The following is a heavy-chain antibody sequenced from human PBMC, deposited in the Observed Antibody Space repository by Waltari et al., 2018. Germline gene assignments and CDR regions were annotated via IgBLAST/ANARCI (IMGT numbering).Heavy chain of an antibody. Sequence: QVQLQQWGAGLLKPSETLSLTCAVYGGSFSGYYWRWIRQPPGQGLAWIGEINHSGSTNYNPSLKSRVTISVDTSKNQFSLKLSSVTAADTAVYYCARGLPYMITFGGVIGRSWFDPWGQGTLVTVSS. J-gene: IGHJ5*02. CDR1: GGSFSGYY. CDR2: INHSGST. D-gene: IGHD3-16*02. V-gene: IGHV4-34*01. CDR3: ARGLPYMITFGGVIGRSWFDP.